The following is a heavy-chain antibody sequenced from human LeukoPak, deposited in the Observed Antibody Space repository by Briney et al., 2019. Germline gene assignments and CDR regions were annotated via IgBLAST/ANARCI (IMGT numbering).Heavy chain of an antibody. Sequence: PSETLSLTCAVYGGSFSGYYWSWIRQPPGKGLEWIGEINHSGSTNYNPSLKSRVTISVDTSKNQFSLKLSSVTAADTAVYYCARVGSVGAPKHWGQGTLVTVSS. CDR1: GGSFSGYY. CDR2: INHSGST. V-gene: IGHV4-34*01. J-gene: IGHJ1*01. CDR3: ARVGSVGAPKH. D-gene: IGHD1-26*01.